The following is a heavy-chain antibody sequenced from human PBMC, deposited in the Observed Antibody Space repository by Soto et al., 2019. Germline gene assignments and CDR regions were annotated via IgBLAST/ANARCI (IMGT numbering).Heavy chain of an antibody. V-gene: IGHV4-30-2*01. Sequence: QLQLQESGSGLVKPPQTLSLTCAVSGGSISSGGYSWSWIRQPPGKGLEWIGYIYRSGSTYYNPSLKSRVTIAVDRSKNEFSLNLNSVTAADTAVYYCARVGPAAIQGSGWFAPWGQGTLVTVSS. CDR1: GGSISSGGYS. D-gene: IGHD2-2*01. CDR3: ARVGPAAIQGSGWFAP. CDR2: IYRSGST. J-gene: IGHJ5*02.